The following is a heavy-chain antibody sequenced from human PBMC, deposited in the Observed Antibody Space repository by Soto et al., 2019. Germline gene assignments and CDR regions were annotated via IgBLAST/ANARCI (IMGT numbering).Heavy chain of an antibody. CDR2: INAGNGNT. CDR3: ARDKYSSGWYAYYYYYMDV. CDR1: GYTFTSYA. Sequence: ASVKVSCKASGYTFTSYAMHWVRQAPGQRLEWMGWINAGNGNTKYSQKFQGRVTITRDTSASTAYMELSSLRSEDTAVYYCARDKYSSGWYAYYYYYMDVWGKGTTVTVSS. J-gene: IGHJ6*03. V-gene: IGHV1-3*01. D-gene: IGHD6-19*01.